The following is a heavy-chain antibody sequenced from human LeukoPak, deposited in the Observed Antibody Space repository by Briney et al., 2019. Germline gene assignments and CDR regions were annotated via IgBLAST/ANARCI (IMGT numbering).Heavy chain of an antibody. V-gene: IGHV3-23*01. J-gene: IGHJ3*02. CDR2: ISGSGGST. D-gene: IGHD3-22*01. CDR1: GFTFSSYA. Sequence: PGGSLRLSCAASGFTFSSYAMSWVHQAPGKGLEWVSAISGSGGSTYYADSVKGRFTISRDNSKNTLYLQMNSLRAEDTAVYYCAKDLLRANYYDSSGYYYLGAFDIWGQGTMVTVSS. CDR3: AKDLLRANYYDSSGYYYLGAFDI.